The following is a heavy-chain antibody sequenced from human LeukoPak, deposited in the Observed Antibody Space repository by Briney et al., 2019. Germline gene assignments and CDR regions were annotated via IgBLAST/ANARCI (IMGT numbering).Heavy chain of an antibody. V-gene: IGHV4-59*01. Sequence: SETLSLTCTVSGGSISNYYWSWIRQPPGKGLEWIGYIHYSGSTSYNPSLKSRVTISVDTSKNQFSLKLRFVTPADTAVYYCARKEGGQLVNTRRWFDPWGQGTLVTVSS. CDR2: IHYSGST. CDR1: GGSISNYY. CDR3: ARKEGGQLVNTRRWFDP. D-gene: IGHD6-13*01. J-gene: IGHJ5*02.